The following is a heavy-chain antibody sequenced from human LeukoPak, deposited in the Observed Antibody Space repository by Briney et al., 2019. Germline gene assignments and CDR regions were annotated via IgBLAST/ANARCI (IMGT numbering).Heavy chain of an antibody. V-gene: IGHV4-59*01. CDR3: ASASSGYWANDAFDI. CDR2: IYYSGST. Sequence: PSETLSLTCTVSGGSISSYYWSWIRQPPGKGLEWIGYIYYSGSTNYNPSLKSRVTTSVDTSKNQFSLKLSSVTAADTAVYYCASASSGYWANDAFDIWGQGTMVTVSS. J-gene: IGHJ3*02. D-gene: IGHD3-22*01. CDR1: GGSISSYY.